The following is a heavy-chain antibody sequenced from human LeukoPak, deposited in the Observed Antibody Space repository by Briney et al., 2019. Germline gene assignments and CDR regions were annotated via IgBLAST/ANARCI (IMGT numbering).Heavy chain of an antibody. J-gene: IGHJ3*02. D-gene: IGHD1-1*01. V-gene: IGHV4-38-2*02. CDR1: GYSISSGYY. CDR2: IYHSGST. Sequence: SETLSLTCTVSGYSISSGYYWGWIRQPPGKGLEWIGSIYHSGSTYYNPSLKSRVTISVDTSKNQFSLKLSSVTAADTAVYYCASNWNSGAFDIWGQGTMVTVSS. CDR3: ASNWNSGAFDI.